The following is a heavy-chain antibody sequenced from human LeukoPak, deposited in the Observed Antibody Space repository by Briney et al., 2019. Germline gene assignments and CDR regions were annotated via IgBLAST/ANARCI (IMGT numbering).Heavy chain of an antibody. Sequence: SETLSLTCTVSGGSVSHGSYYWSWIRHPPGKGLVLIGNMHYSGSSNYNPCLNSRVTISVDSSMNQFSLLLTSATAADTAVYYCARDSLLRGSGWDYWYFDLWGRGTLVTVSS. J-gene: IGHJ2*01. CDR3: ARDSLLRGSGWDYWYFDL. CDR2: MHYSGSS. CDR1: GGSVSHGSYY. V-gene: IGHV4-61*01. D-gene: IGHD6-25*01.